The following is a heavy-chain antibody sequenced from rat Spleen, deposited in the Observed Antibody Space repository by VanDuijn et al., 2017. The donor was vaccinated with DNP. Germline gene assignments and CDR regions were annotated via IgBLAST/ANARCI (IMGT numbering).Heavy chain of an antibody. Sequence: EVRLVESGGGLVQPGRSLKLSCAASGFNFNDYWMAWVRQAPGKGLEWIGDISKDSNTINYTPSLKDKFTISRDNAQKTLYLQMSKLGSEDTAIYYCTRGPNYGDYADYFDYWGQGVMVTVSS. V-gene: IGHV4-2*01. CDR1: GFNFNDYW. CDR3: TRGPNYGDYADYFDY. D-gene: IGHD1-11*01. CDR2: ISKDSNTI. J-gene: IGHJ2*01.